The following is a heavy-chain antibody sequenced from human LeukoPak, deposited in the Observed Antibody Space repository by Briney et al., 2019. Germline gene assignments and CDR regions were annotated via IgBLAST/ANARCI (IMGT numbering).Heavy chain of an antibody. D-gene: IGHD3-22*01. CDR1: GFTVSSNY. Sequence: PGGSLTLSCAASGFTVSSNYMSWVRQAPGKGLEWVSVIYSGGSTYYADSVKGRLTISRHNSKNTLYLQMNSLRAEDTAVYYCARASGYIDAFDIWGQGTMVPSSS. J-gene: IGHJ3*02. CDR2: IYSGGST. CDR3: ARASGYIDAFDI. V-gene: IGHV3-53*04.